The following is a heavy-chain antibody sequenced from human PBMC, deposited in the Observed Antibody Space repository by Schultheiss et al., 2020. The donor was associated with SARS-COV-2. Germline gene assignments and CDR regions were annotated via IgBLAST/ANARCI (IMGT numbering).Heavy chain of an antibody. CDR3: AREDSSGYYGR. J-gene: IGHJ4*02. D-gene: IGHD3-22*01. CDR1: GGTFSSYA. Sequence: SVKVSCKASGGTFSSYAISWVRQAPGQGLEWMGRIIPILGIANYAQKFQGRVTITADKSTSTAYMELSSLRSDDTAVYYCAREDSSGYYGRWGQGTLVTVSS. V-gene: IGHV1-69*04. CDR2: IIPILGIA.